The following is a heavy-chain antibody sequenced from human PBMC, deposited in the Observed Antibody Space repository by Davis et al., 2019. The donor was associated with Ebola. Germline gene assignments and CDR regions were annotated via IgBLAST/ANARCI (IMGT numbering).Heavy chain of an antibody. V-gene: IGHV1-69*02. CDR1: GGTFSSYT. CDR3: TCLLRGYTWHFDY. Sequence: SVKVSCKASGGTFSSYTISWVRQAPGQGLEWMGRIIPILGIANYAQKFQGRVTITADKSTSTAYMELSSLRSEDTAVYYCTCLLRGYTWHFDYWGQGTLVTVSS. J-gene: IGHJ4*02. CDR2: IIPILGIA. D-gene: IGHD5/OR15-5a*01.